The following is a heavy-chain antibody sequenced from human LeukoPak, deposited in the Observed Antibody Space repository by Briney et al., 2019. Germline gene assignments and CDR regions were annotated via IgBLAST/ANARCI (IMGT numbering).Heavy chain of an antibody. D-gene: IGHD6-6*01. CDR1: GGSISSSNW. CDR2: IYHSGST. Sequence: SETLSLTCAVSGGSISSSNWWSWVRQPPGKGLEWIGEIYHSGSTNYNPSLKSRVTISVDKSKNQFSLKLSSVTAADTAVYYCARGLGVSLARPGTYYYYYYMDVWGKGTTVTVSS. CDR3: ARGLGVSLARPGTYYYYYYMDV. J-gene: IGHJ6*03. V-gene: IGHV4-4*02.